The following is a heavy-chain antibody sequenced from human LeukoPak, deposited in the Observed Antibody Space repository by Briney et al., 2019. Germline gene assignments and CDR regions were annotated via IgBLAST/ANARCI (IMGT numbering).Heavy chain of an antibody. CDR3: VKDQADYFDGSGSYFDH. CDR1: GFILSDHA. V-gene: IGHV3-23*01. CDR2: ISGGGDSE. Sequence: GGSLRLSCAASGFILSDHAMNWVRQAPGRGLEWVSVISGGGDSEFYADSVKGRCTISRDNSKNMLYLEMSNLRAEDTAIYYCVKDQADYFDGSGSYFDHWGQGTLVTVSS. J-gene: IGHJ4*02. D-gene: IGHD3-22*01.